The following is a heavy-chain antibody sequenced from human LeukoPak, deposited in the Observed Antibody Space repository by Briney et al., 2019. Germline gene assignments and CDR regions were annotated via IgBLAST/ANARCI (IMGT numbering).Heavy chain of an antibody. D-gene: IGHD3-22*01. Sequence: PGGSLRLSCVPSGFAFNTFAMKWVRQAPGKGLEWVSGISASGSRTYYGNSVKGRFTISRDNSKNTLFLQMNNLRCEDTARYFCARDQSPHYYDSSGYGAFNLWGQGTMVTVSS. J-gene: IGHJ3*01. CDR2: ISASGSRT. CDR3: ARDQSPHYYDSSGYGAFNL. V-gene: IGHV3-23*01. CDR1: GFAFNTFA.